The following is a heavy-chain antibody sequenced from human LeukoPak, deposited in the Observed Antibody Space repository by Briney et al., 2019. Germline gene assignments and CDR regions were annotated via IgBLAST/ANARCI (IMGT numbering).Heavy chain of an antibody. CDR2: ISSSGSTK. V-gene: IGHV3-48*03. Sequence: PGGSLRLSCAASEFTFSSYEMNWVRQAPGKGLEWVSYISSSGSTKYYADSVKGRFTISRDNAKNSLYLQMNSLRAEDTAVYYCARYSDRDLPGVIDYWGQGTQVTVSS. CDR1: EFTFSSYE. D-gene: IGHD1-26*01. J-gene: IGHJ4*02. CDR3: ARYSDRDLPGVIDY.